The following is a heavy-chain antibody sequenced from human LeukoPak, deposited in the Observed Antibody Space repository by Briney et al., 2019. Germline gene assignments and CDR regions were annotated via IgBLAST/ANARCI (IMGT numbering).Heavy chain of an antibody. Sequence: SETLSLTCTVSGGFIGSSSFYWAWIRQPPGKGLEWIGSLAYSGNTYYKSYLKSRVPLSVDASKNQFSLNLTSVTAADTALFYCASSTSYYYDSSGYFEYWGQGILVTVSS. D-gene: IGHD3-22*01. J-gene: IGHJ4*02. CDR1: GGFIGSSSFY. CDR3: ASSTSYYYDSSGYFEY. CDR2: LAYSGNT. V-gene: IGHV4-39*01.